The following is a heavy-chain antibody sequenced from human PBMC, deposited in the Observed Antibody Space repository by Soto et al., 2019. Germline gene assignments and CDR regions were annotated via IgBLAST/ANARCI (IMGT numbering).Heavy chain of an antibody. V-gene: IGHV3-30*18. J-gene: IGHJ6*03. CDR3: AKDGATGGSLYYYYYMDV. CDR2: ISYDGSNK. CDR1: GFTFSSYG. D-gene: IGHD5-12*01. Sequence: QVQLVESGGGVVQPGRSLRLSCAASGFTFSSYGMHWVRQAPGKGLEWVAVISYDGSNKYYADSVKGRFTISRDNSKNTLYLQMNSLRAEDTAVYYCAKDGATGGSLYYYYYMDVWGKGTTVTVSS.